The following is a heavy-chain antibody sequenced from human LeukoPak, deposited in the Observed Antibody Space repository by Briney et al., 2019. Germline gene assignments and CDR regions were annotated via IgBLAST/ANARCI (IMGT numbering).Heavy chain of an antibody. CDR2: INHVGST. J-gene: IGHJ4*02. Sequence: SETLSLTCGVSGGSFSGYYWSWIRQPPGKGLEWIGEINHVGSTNYNPSLKSRLTISVDTSKKQFSLKLSSVTAADTAVYYCARVDDFWSGYYEDYWGQGTLVTVSS. D-gene: IGHD3-3*01. CDR3: ARVDDFWSGYYEDY. V-gene: IGHV4-34*01. CDR1: GGSFSGYY.